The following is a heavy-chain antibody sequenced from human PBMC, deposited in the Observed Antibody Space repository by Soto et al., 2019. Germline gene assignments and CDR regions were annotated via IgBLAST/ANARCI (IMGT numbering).Heavy chain of an antibody. Sequence: QVQLQESGPGLVKPSGTLSLTCAVSGGSISSSNWWSWVRQPPGKGLEWIGEIYHSGSTNYNPSLRRRVPVSVDTSTNPFSLKLSSVTAADTAVYYCARERAFGESSPGYYYYGMDVWGQGTTVTVSS. V-gene: IGHV4-4*02. CDR1: GGSISSSNW. CDR2: IYHSGST. CDR3: ARERAFGESSPGYYYYGMDV. D-gene: IGHD3-10*01. J-gene: IGHJ6*02.